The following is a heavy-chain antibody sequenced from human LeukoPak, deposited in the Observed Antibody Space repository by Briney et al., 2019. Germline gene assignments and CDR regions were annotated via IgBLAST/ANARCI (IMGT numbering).Heavy chain of an antibody. J-gene: IGHJ4*02. CDR2: ISYDGSNN. D-gene: IGHD2-15*01. Sequence: GGSLRPSCAASGFTFSNYAMHWVRQAPGKGLEWVAVISYDGSNNYYPDSVKGRFTMSRANSKNTLYLQMNSVRAEDTAVYYCARRSGGQYCSGGSCYSLDYWGQGTMGSVSS. CDR3: ARRSGGQYCSGGSCYSLDY. CDR1: GFTFSNYA. V-gene: IGHV3-30-3*01.